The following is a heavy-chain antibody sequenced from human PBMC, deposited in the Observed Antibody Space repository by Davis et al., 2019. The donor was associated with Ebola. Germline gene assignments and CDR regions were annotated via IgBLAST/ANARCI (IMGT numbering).Heavy chain of an antibody. J-gene: IGHJ6*02. CDR1: GFTFSSYW. Sequence: GESLKISCAASGFTFSSYWMSWVRQAPGKGLEWVANIKQDGSEKYYVDSVKGRFTISRDNAKNSLYLQMNSLRAEDTAVYYCARVGGDLRGMDVWGQGTTVTVSS. CDR3: ARVGGDLRGMDV. CDR2: IKQDGSEK. V-gene: IGHV3-7*01. D-gene: IGHD3-3*01.